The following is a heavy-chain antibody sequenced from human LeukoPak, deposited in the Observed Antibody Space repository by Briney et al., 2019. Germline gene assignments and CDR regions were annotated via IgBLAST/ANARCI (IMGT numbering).Heavy chain of an antibody. CDR1: GFTFSSYS. D-gene: IGHD3-9*01. V-gene: IGHV3-21*01. CDR2: ISSTSSYI. CDR3: AREADILTGYYIIGLPQGYFHY. J-gene: IGHJ4*02. Sequence: GGSLRLSCAASGFTFSSYSMNWVRQAPGKGLEWVSSISSTSSYIYYADSVKGRFTISRDNAKNSLYLQMNSLRAEDTAVYYCAREADILTGYYIIGLPQGYFHYGGQGTLVTVSS.